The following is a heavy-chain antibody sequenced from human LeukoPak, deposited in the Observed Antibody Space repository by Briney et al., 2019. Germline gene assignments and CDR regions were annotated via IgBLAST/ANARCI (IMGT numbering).Heavy chain of an antibody. J-gene: IGHJ4*02. D-gene: IGHD3-22*01. CDR2: ISGSALST. Sequence: PGGTLRLSCAASGFTFTNYGMTWVRQAPGKGLEWVSSISGSALSTYYADSVKGRFTISRDNSKNIVSLQMNSLRAEDTAIYYCAKDRVLDYYDISEIDYWGQGTLVTVSS. V-gene: IGHV3-23*01. CDR3: AKDRVLDYYDISEIDY. CDR1: GFTFTNYG.